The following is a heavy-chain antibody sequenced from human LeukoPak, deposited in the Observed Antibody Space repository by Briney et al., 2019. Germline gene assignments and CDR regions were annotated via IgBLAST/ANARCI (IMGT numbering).Heavy chain of an antibody. CDR1: GGSISKTTPY. CDR2: MYYSGTT. CDR3: VRATSPTNYDVWSGYYRSRAFHT. J-gene: IGHJ5*02. Sequence: SETLSLTCTISGGSISKTTPYWGWIRQPPGKGLEWIATMYYSGTTHSNPSLKSRVSISMDTDKSQFSLKMTSVTAADTAMYYCVRATSPTNYDVWSGYYRSRAFHTWGQGTLVTVSS. V-gene: IGHV4-39*07. D-gene: IGHD3-3*01.